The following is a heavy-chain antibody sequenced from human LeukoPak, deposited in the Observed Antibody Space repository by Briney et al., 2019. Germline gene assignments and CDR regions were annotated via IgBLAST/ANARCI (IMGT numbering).Heavy chain of an antibody. Sequence: GRPLRLSCAASGFTFSSYAMSWVRQAPGKGLEWVSAISGSGGSTYYADSVKGRFTISRDNSKNTLYLQMNSLRAEDTAVYYCAKGVVSPKEFYFDYWGQGTLVTVSS. CDR3: AKGVVSPKEFYFDY. CDR2: ISGSGGST. J-gene: IGHJ4*02. CDR1: GFTFSSYA. V-gene: IGHV3-23*01. D-gene: IGHD3-10*01.